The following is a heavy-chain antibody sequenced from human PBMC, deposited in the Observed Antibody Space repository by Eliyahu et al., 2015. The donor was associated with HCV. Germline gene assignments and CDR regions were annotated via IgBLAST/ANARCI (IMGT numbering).Heavy chain of an antibody. Sequence: EVQLVQSGAEVKXPGXSLKXSCKGSGYSFTXXWVGWVRQMPGKGLEWIGVIYPGDSESKYSPSFQGQVTISADKSISTAYLQWSSLKASDTAIYYCARLGWGGGWFLGYFDYWGQGALVTVPS. CDR2: IYPGDSES. V-gene: IGHV5-51*01. CDR3: ARLGWGGGWFLGYFDY. D-gene: IGHD6-19*01. CDR1: GYSFTXXW. J-gene: IGHJ4*02.